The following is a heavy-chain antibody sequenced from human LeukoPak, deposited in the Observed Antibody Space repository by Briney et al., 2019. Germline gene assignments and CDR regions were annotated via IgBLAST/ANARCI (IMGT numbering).Heavy chain of an antibody. CDR3: AELGITMIGGV. CDR1: GFTFSTYT. J-gene: IGHJ6*04. CDR2: ISSSSSYI. D-gene: IGHD3-10*02. Sequence: GGSLRLSCAASGFTFSTYTIDWVRQAPGKGLEWVSSISSSSSYIYYADSVKGRFTISRDNAKNSLYLQMNSLRAEDTAVYYCAELGITMIGGVWGKGTTVTISS. V-gene: IGHV3-21*01.